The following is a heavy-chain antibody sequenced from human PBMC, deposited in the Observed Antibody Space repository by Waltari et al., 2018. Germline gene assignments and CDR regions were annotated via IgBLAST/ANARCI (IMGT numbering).Heavy chain of an antibody. CDR1: GGSISPSY. Sequence: QVLLHESSPGLVTPSATLSLTCSVSGGSISPSYWSGIRQPPGKGLEWIGHLAYSGSTNYNPSLRSRVTISIDLFRNQFSVRLTSVTAADTAVYYCARLSGSPWLWGQGTLVTVSS. CDR2: LAYSGST. CDR3: ARLSGSPWL. J-gene: IGHJ4*02. D-gene: IGHD1-26*01. V-gene: IGHV4-59*01.